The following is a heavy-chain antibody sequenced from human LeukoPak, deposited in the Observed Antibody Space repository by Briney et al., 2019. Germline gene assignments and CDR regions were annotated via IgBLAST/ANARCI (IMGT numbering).Heavy chain of an antibody. V-gene: IGHV1-8*01. CDR3: ARSRRRSIDY. CDR2: MNPNSGNT. J-gene: IGHJ4*02. Sequence: ASVKVSFKASGYTFTSYDINWVRQAPGQGREWMGWMNPNSGNTGYSQKFQGRVTMTRNTSISTAYMELSSLRSEDTAVYYCARSRRRSIDYWGQGTLVTVSS. CDR1: GYTFTSYD.